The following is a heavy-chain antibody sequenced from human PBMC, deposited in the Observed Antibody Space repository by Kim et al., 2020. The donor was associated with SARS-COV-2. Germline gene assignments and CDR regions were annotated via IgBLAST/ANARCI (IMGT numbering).Heavy chain of an antibody. Sequence: GGSLRLSCAASGFTFSTHDMHWVRQTPEKGLEWVSAIGTAGDTYYPDAVKGRFTIFREDATNSLYLQLNSLRVGDTAVYYCVRALTRGNLRGGFDWGFDSWGQGTLVTVSS. D-gene: IGHD5-12*01. V-gene: IGHV3-13*01. CDR1: GFTFSTHD. CDR3: VRALTRGNLRGGFDWGFDS. J-gene: IGHJ4*02. CDR2: IGTAGDT.